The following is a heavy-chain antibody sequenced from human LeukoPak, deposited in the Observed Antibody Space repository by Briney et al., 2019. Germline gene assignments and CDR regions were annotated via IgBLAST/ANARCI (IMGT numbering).Heavy chain of an antibody. Sequence: GGSLRLSCVASGFTFGKYWMSWVRQAPGKGLEWVADIKLDGSEKNYVDSVKGRFTISRDNTKNSLYLQMNGLRAEDTAVFYCARDQYDTWSRRGNFDSWGQGTLVIVSS. CDR2: IKLDGSEK. CDR1: GFTFGKYW. V-gene: IGHV3-7*03. CDR3: ARDQYDTWSRRGNFDS. D-gene: IGHD3-3*01. J-gene: IGHJ4*02.